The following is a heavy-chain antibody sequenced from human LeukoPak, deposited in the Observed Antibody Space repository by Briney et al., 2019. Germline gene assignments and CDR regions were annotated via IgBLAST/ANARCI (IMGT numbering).Heavy chain of an antibody. J-gene: IGHJ1*01. CDR1: GFTFSTYS. Sequence: RGSLRLSCVASGFTFSTYSMNWVRQAPGKGLEWVSSISSSSRHRYYADSVKGRFTISRDDAKNSVYLQMNSLRAEETAVYYCVRDFNTVTTAYLQHWGQGTLVTVSS. D-gene: IGHD4-17*01. CDR3: VRDFNTVTTAYLQH. CDR2: ISSSSRHR. V-gene: IGHV3-21*01.